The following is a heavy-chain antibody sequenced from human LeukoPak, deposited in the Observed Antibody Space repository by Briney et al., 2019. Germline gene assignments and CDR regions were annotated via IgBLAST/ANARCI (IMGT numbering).Heavy chain of an antibody. J-gene: IGHJ6*03. CDR1: GFTFSSYA. V-gene: IGHV3-30*04. CDR3: ARDKLRGSAGNYYYMDV. Sequence: GGSLRLSCAASGFTFSSYAMHWVRQAPGKGLEWVAVISYDGGNKYYADSVKARFTISRDNSKNTLYLQMNSLSADDTAVYYCARDKLRGSAGNYYYMDVWGKGTTVTVSS. CDR2: ISYDGGNK. D-gene: IGHD1-26*01.